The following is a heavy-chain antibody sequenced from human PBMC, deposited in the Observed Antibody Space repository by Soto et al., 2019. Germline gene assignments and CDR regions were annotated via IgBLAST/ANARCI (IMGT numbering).Heavy chain of an antibody. CDR1: GYTFTNFG. Sequence: QVQLVQSGAEVKKPGASVKVSCKASGYTFTNFGISWVRQAPGQGLEWMGWISAYNGNTNYAQNLQGRVTMATDTSTRSAKTEQTGLQSDDKAVYYCTRGGTPIDNWGQGTQVIISA. D-gene: IGHD3-16*01. CDR3: TRGGTPIDN. V-gene: IGHV1-18*01. CDR2: ISAYNGNT. J-gene: IGHJ4*02.